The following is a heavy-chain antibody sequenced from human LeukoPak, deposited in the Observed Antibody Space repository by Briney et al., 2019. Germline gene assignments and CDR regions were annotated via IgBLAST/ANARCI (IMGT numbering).Heavy chain of an antibody. J-gene: IGHJ3*02. Sequence: PGGSLRLSCAASGFTFSDYYMSWIRQAPGKGLEWVSYISSNGSAIYYADSVKGRFTISRDNAKNSLYLQMNSLRAEDTAVYYCARTIHGGGHRGAFDIWGQGTMVTVSS. CDR2: ISSNGSAI. CDR1: GFTFSDYY. D-gene: IGHD2-21*01. CDR3: ARTIHGGGHRGAFDI. V-gene: IGHV3-11*04.